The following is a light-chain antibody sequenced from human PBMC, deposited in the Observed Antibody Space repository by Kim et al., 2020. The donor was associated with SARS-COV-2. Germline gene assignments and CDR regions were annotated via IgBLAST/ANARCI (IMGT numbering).Light chain of an antibody. CDR1: QSINAY. Sequence: DIQMTQSPSPLAASVGDRVTITCRTSQSINAYLNWYQQKPGKAPKLLIYAASTLQSGVPSRFSGSGSGTDFTLTITSLQPEDFATYYCQQSQTAPLLTFGGGTKVDIK. V-gene: IGKV1-39*01. CDR3: QQSQTAPLLT. J-gene: IGKJ4*01. CDR2: AAS.